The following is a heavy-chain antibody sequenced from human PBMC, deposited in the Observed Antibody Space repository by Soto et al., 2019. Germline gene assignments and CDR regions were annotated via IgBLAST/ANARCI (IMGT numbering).Heavy chain of an antibody. CDR2: IYYSGST. J-gene: IGHJ6*02. CDR3: ARAWDYDILTGYSPLPLGMDV. V-gene: IGHV4-30-4*01. CDR1: GGSISRGDYY. D-gene: IGHD3-9*01. Sequence: PSETLSLTCTVSGGSISRGDYYWSWIRQPPGKGLEWIGYIYYSGSTYYNPSLKSRVTISVDTSKNQFSLKLSSVTAADTAVYYCARAWDYDILTGYSPLPLGMDVWGQGTTVTVSS.